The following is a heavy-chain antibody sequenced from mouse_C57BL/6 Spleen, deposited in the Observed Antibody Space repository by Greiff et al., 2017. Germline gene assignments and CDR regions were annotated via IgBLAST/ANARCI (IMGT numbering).Heavy chain of an antibody. D-gene: IGHD2-4*01. J-gene: IGHJ3*01. CDR2: ISGGGGNT. Sequence: EVKLVESGGGLVKPGGSLKLSCAASGFTFSSYTMSWVRQTPEKRLEWVATISGGGGNTSYPDSVQGRFTISRYNAKNTLYLQMSSLMSEDTALYYCARQRGYDYDVGFAYWGQGTLVTVSA. CDR1: GFTFSSYT. V-gene: IGHV5-9*01. CDR3: ARQRGYDYDVGFAY.